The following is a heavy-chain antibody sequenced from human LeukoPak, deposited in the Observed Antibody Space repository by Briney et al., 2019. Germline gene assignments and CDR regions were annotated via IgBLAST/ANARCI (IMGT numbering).Heavy chain of an antibody. CDR1: GGSISSYY. D-gene: IGHD2-2*01. CDR3: ARAPRGDIVVVPAAEAYAFDI. CDR2: IYYSGST. J-gene: IGHJ3*02. Sequence: SETLSLTCTVSGGSISSYYWSWIRQPPGKGLEWIGYIYYSGSTNYNPSLKSRVTMSVDTSKNQFSLKLSSVTAADTAVYYCARAPRGDIVVVPAAEAYAFDIWGQGTMVAVSS. V-gene: IGHV4-59*12.